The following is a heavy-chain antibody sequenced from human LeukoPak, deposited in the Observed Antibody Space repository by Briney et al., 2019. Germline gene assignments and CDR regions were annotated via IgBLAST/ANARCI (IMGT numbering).Heavy chain of an antibody. D-gene: IGHD4-23*01. CDR3: AGTVAFDY. Sequence: QPGGSLRLSCAASGFTFSNYEMNWVRQTPGKGLEWVSYISNSGITIYYAESVKGRFTISRDNAKNSLYLQMNSLRAEDTAVYYCAGTVAFDYWGQGTLVTVSS. V-gene: IGHV3-48*03. CDR2: ISNSGITI. J-gene: IGHJ4*02. CDR1: GFTFSNYE.